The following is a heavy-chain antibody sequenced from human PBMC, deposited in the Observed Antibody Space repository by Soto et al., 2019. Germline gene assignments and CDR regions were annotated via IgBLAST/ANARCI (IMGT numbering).Heavy chain of an antibody. V-gene: IGHV3-72*01. CDR2: TRDKPNSYTT. Sequence: PGGSLRLSCAASGFTISDHYVDWVRQAPGKGLEWVGRTRDKPNSYTTEYAASVEGRFTISRDDSKNSLYLQMNSLKTEDTDVYYCGRGGYRHYSAYYYYAMAVSGQGTTVTVSS. CDR1: GFTISDHY. D-gene: IGHD4-4*01. CDR3: GRGGYRHYSAYYYYAMAV. J-gene: IGHJ6*02.